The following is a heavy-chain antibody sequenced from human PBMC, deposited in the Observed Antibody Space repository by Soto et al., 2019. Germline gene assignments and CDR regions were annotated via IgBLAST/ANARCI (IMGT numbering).Heavy chain of an antibody. CDR3: ACYGVRGCSGGLGSRELQWHFDL. D-gene: IGHD3-16*01. CDR2: IYYSGST. V-gene: IGHV4-61*01. Sequence: QVQLQKSGPGLVKPSETLSLTCTVSGGSVSSGSYYWSWIRQPPGKGLEWIGYIYYSGSTNYNPSLSCRDTVSVDPAKSQFYLTLSPVTAADAAVYDYACYGVRGCSGGLGSRELQWHFDLWGQGTLVTVSS. CDR1: GGSVSSGSYY. J-gene: IGHJ4*02.